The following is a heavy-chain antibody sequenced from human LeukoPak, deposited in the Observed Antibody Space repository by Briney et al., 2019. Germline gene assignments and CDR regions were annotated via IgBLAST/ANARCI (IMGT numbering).Heavy chain of an antibody. D-gene: IGHD7-27*01. CDR1: GFTFSNYA. Sequence: PGGSLRLSCAASGFTFSNYAMSWVRQAPGKGLEWVSTISGGGGSTYYADSVKGRFTISRDDSKNTLYLQMNSLRAEDTAVYYCAKDGGLWVSAHWGDSWGRGTLVTVSS. V-gene: IGHV3-23*01. CDR2: ISGGGGST. CDR3: AKDGGLWVSAHWGDS. J-gene: IGHJ4*02.